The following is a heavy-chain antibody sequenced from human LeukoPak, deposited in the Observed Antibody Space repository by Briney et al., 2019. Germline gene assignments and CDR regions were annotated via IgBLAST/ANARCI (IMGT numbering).Heavy chain of an antibody. V-gene: IGHV4-59*11. CDR2: IYFSGST. Sequence: PSETLSLTCTVSGASISSHYWSWIRQPPGKGLEWIGYIYFSGSTNYNPSLKSRVTISVDTSKNRFSLKLSSVNAADTAVYYCAYSSGWDAEYFQHWGQGTLVTVSS. CDR1: GASISSHY. D-gene: IGHD6-25*01. J-gene: IGHJ1*01. CDR3: AYSSGWDAEYFQH.